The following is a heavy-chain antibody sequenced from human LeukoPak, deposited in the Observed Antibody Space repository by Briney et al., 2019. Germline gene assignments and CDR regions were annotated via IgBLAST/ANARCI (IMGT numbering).Heavy chain of an antibody. CDR3: ARGRNWFDP. V-gene: IGHV4-59*01. Sequence: SETLSLTCTVSGASISNYYWSWIRQPPGKGLEWIGYIYFSGSTNYDPSLKSRVTISVDTSKSQFSLKLSSVTAADTAVYYCARGRNWFDPWGQGTPVTVSS. J-gene: IGHJ5*02. CDR1: GASISNYY. CDR2: IYFSGST.